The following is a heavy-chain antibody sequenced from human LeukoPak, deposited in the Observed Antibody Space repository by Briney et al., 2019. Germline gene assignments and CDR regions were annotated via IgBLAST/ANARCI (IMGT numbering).Heavy chain of an antibody. D-gene: IGHD6-13*01. J-gene: IGHJ4*02. V-gene: IGHV3-72*01. Sequence: PGGSLRLSCAASGFTFSDHYMDWVRQAPGKGLEWVGRIRNKANSHTTEYAASVKGRFTISRDDSKNSLYLQMNSLKTEDTAVYYCARTAAGTGRPYDYWGQGTLVTVSS. CDR1: GFTFSDHY. CDR3: ARTAAGTGRPYDY. CDR2: IRNKANSHTT.